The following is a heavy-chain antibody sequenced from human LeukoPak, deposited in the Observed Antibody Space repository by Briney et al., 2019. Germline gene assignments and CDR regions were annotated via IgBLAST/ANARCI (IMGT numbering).Heavy chain of an antibody. V-gene: IGHV1-3*01. J-gene: IGHJ4*02. D-gene: IGHD6-13*01. CDR1: GYTFTSYA. Sequence: GASVKVSCKASGYTFTSYAMHWVHQAPGQRLEWMGWINAGNGNTKYSQKFQGRVTITRDTSASTAYMELSSLRSEDTAVYYCARRPLPGSSSPIDYWGQGTLVTVSS. CDR3: ARRPLPGSSSPIDY. CDR2: INAGNGNT.